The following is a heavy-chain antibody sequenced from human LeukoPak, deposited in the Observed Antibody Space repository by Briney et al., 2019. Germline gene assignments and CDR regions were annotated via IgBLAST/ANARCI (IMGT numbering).Heavy chain of an antibody. CDR2: INAGNGNT. CDR3: ARDFWDILTGPYNWFDP. J-gene: IGHJ5*02. D-gene: IGHD3-9*01. V-gene: IGHV1-3*01. Sequence: ASVKVSCKASGYTFTSYAMHWVRQAPEQRLEWMGWINAGNGNTKYSQKFQGRVTITRDTSASTAYMELSSLRSEDTAVYYCARDFWDILTGPYNWFDPWGQGTLVTVSS. CDR1: GYTFTSYA.